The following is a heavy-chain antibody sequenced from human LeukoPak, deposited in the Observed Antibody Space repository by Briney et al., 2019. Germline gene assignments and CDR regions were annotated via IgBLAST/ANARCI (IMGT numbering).Heavy chain of an antibody. CDR2: IKQDGSEK. V-gene: IGHV3-7*01. CDR1: GASISSST. D-gene: IGHD3-22*01. J-gene: IGHJ4*02. CDR3: ARVPVDAPNYDMDY. Sequence: ETLSLTCTVSGASISSSTDYWGWVRQAPGKGLEWVANIKQDGSEKYYVDSVKGRFTISRDNAKNSLYLQMNSLRAEDTAVYYCARVPVDAPNYDMDYWGQGTLVTVSS.